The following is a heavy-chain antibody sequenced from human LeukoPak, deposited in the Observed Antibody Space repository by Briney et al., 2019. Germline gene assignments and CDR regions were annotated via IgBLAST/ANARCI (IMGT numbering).Heavy chain of an antibody. CDR1: GGTFSSYA. D-gene: IGHD3-22*01. Sequence: GASVKVSCKASGGTFSSYAISWVRLAPGQGLEWMGGIIPIFGTANYAQKFQGRVTITTDESTSTAYMELSSLRSEDTAVYYCARGPYDSSGYYYVPYAFDIWGQGTMVTVSS. J-gene: IGHJ3*02. CDR3: ARGPYDSSGYYYVPYAFDI. CDR2: IIPIFGTA. V-gene: IGHV1-69*05.